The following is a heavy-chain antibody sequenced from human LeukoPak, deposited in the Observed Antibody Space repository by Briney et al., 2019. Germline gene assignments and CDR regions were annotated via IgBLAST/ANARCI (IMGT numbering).Heavy chain of an antibody. CDR1: GFTFSDYY. CDR3: ARVRIGGDNYFDY. Sequence: SGGSLRLSCAASGFTFSDYYMSRIRQAPGKGLEWVSYISSSGSTIYYVDSVKGRFTIPRDNAKNSLYLQMNSLRAEDTAVYYCARVRIGGDNYFDYWGQGTLVTVSS. D-gene: IGHD2-15*01. V-gene: IGHV3-11*04. J-gene: IGHJ4*02. CDR2: ISSSGSTI.